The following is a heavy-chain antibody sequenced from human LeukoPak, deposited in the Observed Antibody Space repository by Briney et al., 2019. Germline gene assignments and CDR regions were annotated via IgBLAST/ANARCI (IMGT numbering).Heavy chain of an antibody. CDR2: ISSSSSTI. Sequence: PGGSLRLSCAASGFTFSSYSMNWVRQAPGKGLEWVSYISSSSSTIYYADSVKGRFTISRDNAKNSLYLRMNSLRAEDTAVYYCASRGSNDYWGQGTLVTVSS. CDR3: ASRGSNDY. J-gene: IGHJ4*02. CDR1: GFTFSSYS. V-gene: IGHV3-48*01.